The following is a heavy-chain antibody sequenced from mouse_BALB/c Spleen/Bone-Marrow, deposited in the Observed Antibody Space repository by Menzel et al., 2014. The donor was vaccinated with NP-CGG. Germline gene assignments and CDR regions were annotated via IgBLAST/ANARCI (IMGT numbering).Heavy chain of an antibody. CDR1: GFTFSDYY. CDR3: ARHRYFDH. V-gene: IGHV5-12*02. Sequence: VQLKESGGGLVQPGGSLKLSCATSGFTFSDYYMYWVRQTPEKRLEWVAYISNGGGSTYYPDTVKGRFTISRDNAKNTLYLQMSRLKSEDTAMYYCARHRYFDHWGQGTTLTVSS. CDR2: ISNGGGST. J-gene: IGHJ2*01.